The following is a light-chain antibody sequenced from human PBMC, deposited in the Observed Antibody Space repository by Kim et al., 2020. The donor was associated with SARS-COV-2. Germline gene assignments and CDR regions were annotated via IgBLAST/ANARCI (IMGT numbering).Light chain of an antibody. V-gene: IGLV3-1*01. CDR2: QDS. CDR1: KLGDKY. CDR3: QAWDSSTVV. Sequence: SYELTQPPSVSVSPGQTASITCSGDKLGDKYACXYQQKPGQSPVVVIHQDSKRPSGIPERFSGSNSGNTATLTIRGTQAMDEADYYCQAWDSSTVVFGGG. J-gene: IGLJ2*01.